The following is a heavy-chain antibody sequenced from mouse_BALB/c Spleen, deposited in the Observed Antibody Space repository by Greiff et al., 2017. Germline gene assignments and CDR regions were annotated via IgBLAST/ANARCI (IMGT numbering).Heavy chain of an antibody. V-gene: IGHV5-4*02. J-gene: IGHJ2*01. CDR2: ISDGGSYT. CDR1: GFTFSDYY. Sequence: EVQGVESGGGLVKPGGSLKLSCAASGFTFSDYYMYWVRQTPEKRLEWVATISDGGSYTYYPDSVKGRFTISRDNAKNNLYLQMSSLKSEDTAMYYCARGSNWDEDYFDYWGQGTTLTVSS. CDR3: ARGSNWDEDYFDY. D-gene: IGHD4-1*01.